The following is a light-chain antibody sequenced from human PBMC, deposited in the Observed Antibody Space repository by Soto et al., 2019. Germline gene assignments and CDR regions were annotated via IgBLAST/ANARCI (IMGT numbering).Light chain of an antibody. CDR3: SSYTNSGTYV. J-gene: IGLJ1*01. CDR2: DVS. CDR1: SSDVGSYNY. V-gene: IGLV2-14*01. Sequence: QSALTQPASVSGSPGQSITISCTGTSSDVGSYNYVSWYQQDPGKAPKLIFYDVSNRPSGVSDRFSVSKSGNTASLTISNLQAEDEADYYCSSYTNSGTYVFGTGTKATVL.